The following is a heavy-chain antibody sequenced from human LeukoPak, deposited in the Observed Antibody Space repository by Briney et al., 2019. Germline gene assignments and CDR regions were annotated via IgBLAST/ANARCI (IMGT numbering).Heavy chain of an antibody. V-gene: IGHV4-34*01. D-gene: IGHD3-10*01. CDR2: INHSGST. CDR1: GGSFSGYY. CDR3: ARLGRITMVRGVISGYYYYYGMDV. J-gene: IGHJ6*04. Sequence: PSETLSLTCAVYGGSFSGYYWSWIRQPPGKGLEWIGEINHSGSTNYNPSLKSRVTISVDTSKNQFSLKLSSVTAADTAAYYCARLGRITMVRGVISGYYYYYGMDVWGKGTTVTVSS.